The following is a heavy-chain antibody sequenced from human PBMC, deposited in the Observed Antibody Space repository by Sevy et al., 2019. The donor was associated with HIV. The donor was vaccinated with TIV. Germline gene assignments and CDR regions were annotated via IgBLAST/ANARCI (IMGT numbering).Heavy chain of an antibody. D-gene: IGHD3-10*01. CDR1: GFTVSEYT. CDR3: TRVRGLLGWFDS. Sequence: GGSLRLSCAASGFTVSEYTIHWVRQAPGKGLEWVGVVSYDGSRTSYADSVKGRFTISRDNSKNTLFLQMNSLRAADTAIYYCTRVRGLLGWFDSWGQGTQVTVSS. V-gene: IGHV3-30*04. CDR2: VSYDGSRT. J-gene: IGHJ5*01.